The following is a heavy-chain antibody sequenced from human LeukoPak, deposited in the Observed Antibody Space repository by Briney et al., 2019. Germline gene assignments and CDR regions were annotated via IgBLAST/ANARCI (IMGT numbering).Heavy chain of an antibody. Sequence: GGSLRLSCSASGFTFSSYAMHWVRQAPGKGLDYVSAISSSGDSTYYADSVKGRFTISRDNSKKTMYLQMSSVRPEDAAVYYCVRDGMAVAGTAPLDYWGQGTLVTVSS. CDR2: ISSSGDST. D-gene: IGHD6-19*01. V-gene: IGHV3-64D*09. CDR1: GFTFSSYA. J-gene: IGHJ4*02. CDR3: VRDGMAVAGTAPLDY.